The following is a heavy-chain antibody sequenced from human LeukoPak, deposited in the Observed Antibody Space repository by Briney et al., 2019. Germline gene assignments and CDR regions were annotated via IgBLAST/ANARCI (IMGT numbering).Heavy chain of an antibody. D-gene: IGHD3-22*01. Sequence: GASVKVSCKASGYTFTSYDINWVRQATGQGLEWMGWMNPNSGNTGYAQKFQGRVTMTRNTSISTAYMELSSLRSEDTAVYYCARGHMIVVVNWFDPWGQGTLVTVSS. CDR3: ARGHMIVVVNWFDP. CDR2: MNPNSGNT. V-gene: IGHV1-8*01. J-gene: IGHJ5*02. CDR1: GYTFTSYD.